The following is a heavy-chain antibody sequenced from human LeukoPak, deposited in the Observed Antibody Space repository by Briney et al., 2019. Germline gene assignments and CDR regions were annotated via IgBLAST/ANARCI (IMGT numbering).Heavy chain of an antibody. CDR1: GFTFSSYG. CDR2: ISYDGSNK. V-gene: IGHV3-30*03. J-gene: IGHJ4*02. D-gene: IGHD3-10*01. CDR3: APFSSMVRGVDY. Sequence: GRSLRLSCAASGFTFSSYGMHWVRQAPGKGLEWVAVISYDGSNKYYADSVKGRFTISRDNSENTLYLQMNSLRAEDTAVYYCAPFSSMVRGVDYWGQGTLVTVSS.